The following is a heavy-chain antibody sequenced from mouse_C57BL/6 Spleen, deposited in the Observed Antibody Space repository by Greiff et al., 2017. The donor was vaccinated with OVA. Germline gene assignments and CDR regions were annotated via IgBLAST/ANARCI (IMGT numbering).Heavy chain of an antibody. CDR2: IYPRSGNT. Sequence: QVQLKQSGAELARPGASVKLSCTASGYTFTSYGISWVKQRTGQGLEWIGEIYPRSGNTYYNEKFKGKATLTADKSSSTAYMELRSLTSEDSAVYFCARRSYDYYDAWVDYWGQGTTLTVSS. D-gene: IGHD2-4*01. V-gene: IGHV1-81*01. CDR1: GYTFTSYG. J-gene: IGHJ2*01. CDR3: ARRSYDYYDAWVDY.